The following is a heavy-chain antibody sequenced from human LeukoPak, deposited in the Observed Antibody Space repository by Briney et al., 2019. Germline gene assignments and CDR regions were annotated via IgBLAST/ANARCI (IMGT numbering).Heavy chain of an antibody. D-gene: IGHD3-10*01. CDR2: IRSDGGVA. J-gene: IGHJ6*02. V-gene: IGHV3-74*01. CDR1: GFIFSNYW. CDR3: ARETQQHYSVGGMDV. Sequence: GGSLRLSCAASGFIFSNYWLHWVRQAPGEGLVWVSRIRSDGGVATYADSVEGRFTISRDNAKNTLFLQMNSLRAEDTAVYYCARETQQHYSVGGMDVWGQGTTVTVSS.